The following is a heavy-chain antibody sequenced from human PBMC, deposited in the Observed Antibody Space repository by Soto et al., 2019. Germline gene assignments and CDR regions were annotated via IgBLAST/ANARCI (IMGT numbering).Heavy chain of an antibody. J-gene: IGHJ4*02. V-gene: IGHV1-18*04. D-gene: IGHD6-13*01. Sequence: ASVKVSCKAAGYTFTSYGISCVRQAPGQGLEWMGWISAYNGNTNYAQKLQGRVTMTTDTPTSTAYMELRSLRSDDTAVYYCARVAIAAAGPYFDYWGQGTLVTVSS. CDR3: ARVAIAAAGPYFDY. CDR2: ISAYNGNT. CDR1: GYTFTSYG.